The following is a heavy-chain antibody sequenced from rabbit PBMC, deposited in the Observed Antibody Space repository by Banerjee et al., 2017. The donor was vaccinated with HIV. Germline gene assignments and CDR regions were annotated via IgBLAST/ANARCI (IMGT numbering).Heavy chain of an antibody. J-gene: IGHJ6*01. CDR2: IYTGSSGNT. CDR3: ARDLAGVIGWNFGL. D-gene: IGHD4-1*01. Sequence: QVHLEESGGDLVKPEGSLTLTCTASGFSFSNRYVMCWVRQAPGKRLEWIACIYTGSSGNTVYANWAKGRSTISKTSSTTVTLQMTSLTAADTATYFCARDLAGVIGWNFGLWGPGTLVTVS. V-gene: IGHV1S45*01. CDR1: GFSFSNRYV.